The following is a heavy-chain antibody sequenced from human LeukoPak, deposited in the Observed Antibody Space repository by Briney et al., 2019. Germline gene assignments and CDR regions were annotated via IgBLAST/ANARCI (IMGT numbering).Heavy chain of an antibody. CDR1: GGSISSSSYY. J-gene: IGHJ4*02. CDR3: ASGGGYCSSTSCYNY. Sequence: SETLSLTCTVSGGSISSSSYYWGWIRQPPGKGLEWIGGIYYSGSTYYNPSLKSRVTISVDRSKNQFSLKLSSVTAADTAVYYCASGGGYCSSTSCYNYWGQGTLVTVSS. D-gene: IGHD2-2*02. CDR2: IYYSGST. V-gene: IGHV4-39*07.